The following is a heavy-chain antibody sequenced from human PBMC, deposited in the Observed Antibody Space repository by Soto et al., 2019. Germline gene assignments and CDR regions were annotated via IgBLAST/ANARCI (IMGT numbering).Heavy chain of an antibody. V-gene: IGHV3-23*01. CDR2: IGGSGGRA. CDR3: ASDYVGDDLTVTTGEFGRF. CDR1: GFTFSNYA. D-gene: IGHD3-16*01. J-gene: IGHJ4*02. Sequence: PGGSLRLSCAASGFTFSNYAMGWVRQAPGKGLEWVSAIGGSGGRAHYADSVKGRFIISRDNSKNTLFLQMNSLRAEDTAVYFCASDYVGDDLTVTTGEFGRFWGQGTLVTVSS.